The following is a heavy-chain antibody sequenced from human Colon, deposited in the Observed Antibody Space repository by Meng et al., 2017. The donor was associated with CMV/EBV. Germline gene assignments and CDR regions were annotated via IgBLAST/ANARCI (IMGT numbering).Heavy chain of an antibody. CDR3: AGLYGTYFSSWFDP. Sequence: SETLSLTCTVSGGSITDYYWNWIRQTPGKGLEWIGYTHHTGRTNYNPSLKSRATMSVDTSKNQLSLTLTSLTAADTAMYYCAGLYGTYFSSWFDPWGQGTLVTVSS. J-gene: IGHJ5*02. CDR1: GGSITDYY. V-gene: IGHV4-59*03. CDR2: THHTGRT. D-gene: IGHD1-1*01.